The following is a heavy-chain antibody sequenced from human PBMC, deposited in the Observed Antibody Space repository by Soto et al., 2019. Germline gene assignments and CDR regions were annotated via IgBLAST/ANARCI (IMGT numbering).Heavy chain of an antibody. Sequence: SETLSLTCAVSGGSVRSNNWWFWVRQPPGKGLEWIGEIHHRESTNLNPSLKSRVTISVDRSKNEFSLKVKSVTAADTAVYYCGCRVEDISYDYYGTDVWGQGTTVTVS. CDR3: GCRVEDISYDYYGTDV. CDR1: GGSVRSNNW. J-gene: IGHJ6*02. V-gene: IGHV4-4*02. CDR2: IHHREST. D-gene: IGHD2-15*01.